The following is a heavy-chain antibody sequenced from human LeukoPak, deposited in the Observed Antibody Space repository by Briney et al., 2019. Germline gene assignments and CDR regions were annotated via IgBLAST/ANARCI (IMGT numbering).Heavy chain of an antibody. CDR2: IYAGDSDT. D-gene: IGHD1-26*01. CDR1: GYNFTNYW. J-gene: IGHJ3*02. Sequence: GESVKISSKGSGYNFTNYWIGWVRRMPGKGLESMGIIYAGDSDTRYSPSFQGQATISVDKSISTANLQWSSLKASDTAIYYCARRITGTYFAFNIWGQGTLVTVSS. CDR3: ARRITGTYFAFNI. V-gene: IGHV5-51*01.